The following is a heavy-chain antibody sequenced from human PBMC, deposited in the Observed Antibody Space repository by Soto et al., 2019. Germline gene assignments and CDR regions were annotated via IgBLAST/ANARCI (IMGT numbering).Heavy chain of an antibody. V-gene: IGHV3-9*01. CDR1: GFTFDDYA. Sequence: GGSLRLSCAASGFTFDDYAMHWVRQAPGKGLEWVSGTTWNSGDKTYTGSVKGRFSISRDNAENSLYLHMNSLRPEDTAFYYCARSRGLAGRPLDLWGQGTLVTVSS. D-gene: IGHD6-6*01. CDR3: ARSRGLAGRPLDL. J-gene: IGHJ5*02. CDR2: TTWNSGDK.